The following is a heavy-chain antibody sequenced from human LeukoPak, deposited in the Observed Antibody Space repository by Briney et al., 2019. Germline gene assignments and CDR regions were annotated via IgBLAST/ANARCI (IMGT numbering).Heavy chain of an antibody. D-gene: IGHD2-2*01. Sequence: GGSLRLSCAASGFTFSNYGMSWVRQAPGKGLEWVSGISSSGGSTYYADSVKGRFTISRDNSKNTLFLQMNSLGAEDRAVYYCAKDSLRTVPKASFDYWGQGILVTVSS. CDR2: ISSSGGST. V-gene: IGHV3-23*01. CDR3: AKDSLRTVPKASFDY. J-gene: IGHJ4*02. CDR1: GFTFSNYG.